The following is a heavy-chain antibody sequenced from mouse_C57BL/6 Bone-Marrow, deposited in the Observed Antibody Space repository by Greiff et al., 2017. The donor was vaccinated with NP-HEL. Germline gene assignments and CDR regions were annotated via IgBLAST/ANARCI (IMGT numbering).Heavy chain of an antibody. D-gene: IGHD2-3*01. CDR1: GYSITSGYY. CDR3: ARRGWLRRYFDV. CDR2: ISYDGSN. J-gene: IGHJ1*03. V-gene: IGHV3-6*01. Sequence: EVKLEESGPGLVKPSQSLSLTCSVTGYSITSGYYWNWIRQFPGNKLEWMGYISYDGSNNYNPSLKNRISITRDTSKNQFFLKLNSVTTEDTATYYCARRGWLRRYFDVWGTGTTVTVSS.